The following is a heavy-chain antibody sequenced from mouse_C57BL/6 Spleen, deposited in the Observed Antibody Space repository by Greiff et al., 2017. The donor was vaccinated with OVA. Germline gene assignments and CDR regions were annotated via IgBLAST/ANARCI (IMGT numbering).Heavy chain of an antibody. V-gene: IGHV5-4*01. Sequence: EVQVVESGGGLVKPGGSLKLSCAASGFTFSSYAMSWVRQTPEKRLEWVATISDGGSYTYYPDNVKGRFTISRDNAKNNLYLQMSHLKSEDTAMYYCARDLGGYDCYWGKGTTLTVSS. J-gene: IGHJ2*01. CDR2: ISDGGSYT. D-gene: IGHD2-2*01. CDR3: ARDLGGYDCY. CDR1: GFTFSSYA.